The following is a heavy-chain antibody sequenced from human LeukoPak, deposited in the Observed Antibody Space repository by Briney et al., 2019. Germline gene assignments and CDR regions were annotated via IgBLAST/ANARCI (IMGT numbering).Heavy chain of an antibody. Sequence: WGYLRLSCAASGFTFSSYAMHWVRQASGKGLEWVAVISYDGSNKYYADSVKGRFTISRDNSKNTLYLQVNSLRAEDTAVYYCAREVEYSAEYFQHWGQGTLVTVSS. CDR3: AREVEYSAEYFQH. CDR2: ISYDGSNK. CDR1: GFTFSSYA. D-gene: IGHD2-15*01. V-gene: IGHV3-30-3*01. J-gene: IGHJ1*01.